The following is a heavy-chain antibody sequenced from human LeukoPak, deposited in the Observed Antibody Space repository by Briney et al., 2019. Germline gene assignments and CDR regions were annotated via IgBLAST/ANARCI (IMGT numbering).Heavy chain of an antibody. CDR1: GDSVASNNGA. V-gene: IGHV6-1*01. CDR3: ARDLGTSGWYTFDY. D-gene: IGHD6-19*01. Sequence: SQTLSLTCAISGDSVASNNGAWNWIRQSPSRGLEWLGRTYYRSKWYNDYAMPMKGRISINPDTSKNQFSLQVNSVTLEDTAIYYCARDLGTSGWYTFDYWGQGTLVTVPS. CDR2: TYYRSKWYN. J-gene: IGHJ4*02.